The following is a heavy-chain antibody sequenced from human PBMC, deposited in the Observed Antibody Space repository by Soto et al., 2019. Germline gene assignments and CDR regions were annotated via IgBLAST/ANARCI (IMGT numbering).Heavy chain of an antibody. Sequence: VQLVESGGGLVQPGGSLRLSCVASTFTFRSYWMHWVRQAPGKGLVWVSRINTAGTTTTYADSVKGRFTTSRDTAANTLYLQRNSLRAEDTAVYYCATVPTGKFGVWNSWGQGTLVTVSS. CDR2: INTAGTTT. CDR3: ATVPTGKFGVWNS. D-gene: IGHD2-21*01. J-gene: IGHJ4*02. CDR1: TFTFRSYW. V-gene: IGHV3-74*01.